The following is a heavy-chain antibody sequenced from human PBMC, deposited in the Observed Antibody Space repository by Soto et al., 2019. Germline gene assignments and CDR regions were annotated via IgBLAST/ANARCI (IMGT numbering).Heavy chain of an antibody. J-gene: IGHJ6*02. V-gene: IGHV5-51*01. D-gene: IGHD2-21*02. Sequence: GESLKIFCTASGYTFTSYWIWWVRQMRGHGLEWMGIIYPGDSDTRYSPSFQGQVTISADKSISTAYLQWSSLKASDTAMCYCARSAWVTAIRYDYYGLDVWGQGTTVTGSS. CDR2: IYPGDSDT. CDR1: GYTFTSYW. CDR3: ARSAWVTAIRYDYYGLDV.